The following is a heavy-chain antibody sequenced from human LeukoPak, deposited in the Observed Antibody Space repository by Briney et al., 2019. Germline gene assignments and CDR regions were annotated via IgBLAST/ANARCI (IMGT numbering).Heavy chain of an antibody. Sequence: PSETLSLTCTVSGGSISSSSYYWGWIRQPPGKGLEWIGSIYYSGSTYYNPSLKSRVTISVDTSKNQFSLKLSSVTAADTAVYYCARDGTPNYGSGWVYMDVWGEGTTVTISS. CDR3: ARDGTPNYGSGWVYMDV. V-gene: IGHV4-39*07. CDR1: GGSISSSSYY. D-gene: IGHD6-19*01. CDR2: IYYSGST. J-gene: IGHJ6*03.